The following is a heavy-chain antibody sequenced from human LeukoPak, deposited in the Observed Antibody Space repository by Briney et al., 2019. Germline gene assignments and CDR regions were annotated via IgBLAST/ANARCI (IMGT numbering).Heavy chain of an antibody. CDR1: GGSFSGYY. CDR2: INHSGST. D-gene: IGHD3-3*01. CDR3: ARGGEDLGFYDFWSGYNGGAFDI. V-gene: IGHV4-34*01. J-gene: IGHJ3*02. Sequence: PSETLSLTCAVYGGSFSGYYWSWIRQPPGKGLEWIGEINHSGSTNYNPSLKSRVTISVDTSKNQFSLKLSSVTAADTAVYYCARGGEDLGFYDFWSGYNGGAFDIWGQGTMVTVSS.